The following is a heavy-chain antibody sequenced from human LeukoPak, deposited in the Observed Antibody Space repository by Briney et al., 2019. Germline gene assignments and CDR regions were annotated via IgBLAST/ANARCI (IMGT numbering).Heavy chain of an antibody. Sequence: PSETLSLTCTVSGGSISSSSYYWGWIRQPPGKGLEWIGSIYYSGSTYYNPSLKSRVTISVDTSKNQFSLKLSSVTAADTAVYYCARDGYYGDPAAYYYYMDVWGKGTTVTVSS. V-gene: IGHV4-39*07. CDR2: IYYSGST. CDR1: GGSISSSSYY. D-gene: IGHD4-17*01. J-gene: IGHJ6*03. CDR3: ARDGYYGDPAAYYYYMDV.